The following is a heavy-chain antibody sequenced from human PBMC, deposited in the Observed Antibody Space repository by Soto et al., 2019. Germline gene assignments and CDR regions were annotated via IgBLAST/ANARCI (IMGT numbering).Heavy chain of an antibody. Sequence: ASVKVSCKASGYTFTSYYMHWVRQAPGQGLEWMGIINPSGGSTSYAQKFQGRVTMTRDTSTSTVYMELSSLTSEDTAVYYCAGGFRFVVVPAAIAYGMDVWGQGTTVTVSS. V-gene: IGHV1-46*03. CDR3: AGGFRFVVVPAAIAYGMDV. D-gene: IGHD2-2*02. J-gene: IGHJ6*02. CDR1: GYTFTSYY. CDR2: INPSGGST.